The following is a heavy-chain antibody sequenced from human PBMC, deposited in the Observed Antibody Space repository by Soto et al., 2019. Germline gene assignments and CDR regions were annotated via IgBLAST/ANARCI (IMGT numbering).Heavy chain of an antibody. Sequence: SVKVSCKVSGDTFSTYSISWVRQAPGQGLEWLGGIIPILGTPSYAQSFQGRVTITADKSTSTAYMELSRLRSEDTAVYYCARERSRYDRSGYYRPDYWGQGTLVTVSS. CDR3: ARERSRYDRSGYYRPDY. J-gene: IGHJ4*02. D-gene: IGHD3-22*01. V-gene: IGHV1-69*08. CDR1: GDTFSTYS. CDR2: IIPILGTP.